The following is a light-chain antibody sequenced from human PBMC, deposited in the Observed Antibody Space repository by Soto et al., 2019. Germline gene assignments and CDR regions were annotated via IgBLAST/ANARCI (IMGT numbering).Light chain of an antibody. J-gene: IGKJ5*01. V-gene: IGKV3-11*01. Sequence: EIVLTQSPGTLSLSPGERATLSCRASQSVSSYLAWYQQKPGQAPRLLIYDASNRATGIPARFSGSGSGTDFTLTISSLQPEDIATYYCQEYDSLPPTFGQGTRLEIK. CDR1: QSVSSY. CDR3: QEYDSLPPT. CDR2: DAS.